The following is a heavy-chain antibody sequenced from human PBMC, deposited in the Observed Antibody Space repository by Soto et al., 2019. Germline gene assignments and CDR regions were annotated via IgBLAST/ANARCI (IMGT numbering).Heavy chain of an antibody. CDR3: ARSLAARPYYYGMDV. V-gene: IGHV3-23*01. D-gene: IGHD6-6*01. Sequence: EVQLLESGGGLVQPGGSLRLSCAASGFTFSSYAMSWVRQAPGKGLEWVSAISGSGGSTYYADSVKGRFTISRDNSKNTLYLQMNSLRAEDTAVYYCARSLAARPYYYGMDVWGQGTTVTVSS. CDR1: GFTFSSYA. CDR2: ISGSGGST. J-gene: IGHJ6*02.